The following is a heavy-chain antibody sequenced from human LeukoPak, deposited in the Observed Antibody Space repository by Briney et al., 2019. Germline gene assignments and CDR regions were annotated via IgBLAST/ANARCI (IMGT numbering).Heavy chain of an antibody. CDR1: GYTFTSYD. V-gene: IGHV1-8*01. CDR2: MNPNSGNT. D-gene: IGHD1-26*01. J-gene: IGHJ4*02. CDR3: ALLVGATRPFDY. Sequence: ASVTVSFKASGYTFTSYDINWVRQAPGQGLEWMGWMNPNSGNTGYAQKFQGRVTMTRNTSISTAYMELSSLRSEDTAVYYCALLVGATRPFDYWGQGTLVTVSS.